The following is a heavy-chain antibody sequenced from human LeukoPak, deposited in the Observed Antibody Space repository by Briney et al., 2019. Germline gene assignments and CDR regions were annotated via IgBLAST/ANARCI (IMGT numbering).Heavy chain of an antibody. CDR3: AQFSRGSSSDY. D-gene: IGHD6-6*01. CDR1: GFTFSGYW. Sequence: PGGSLRLSCAVSGFTFSGYWMSWVRQAPGMGLEWVANIKQDGSETYYVDSVKGRFTISRDNAKNSLFLQMNSLRAEDTAVYFCAQFSRGSSSDYWGQGTLVTVSS. J-gene: IGHJ4*02. V-gene: IGHV3-7*01. CDR2: IKQDGSET.